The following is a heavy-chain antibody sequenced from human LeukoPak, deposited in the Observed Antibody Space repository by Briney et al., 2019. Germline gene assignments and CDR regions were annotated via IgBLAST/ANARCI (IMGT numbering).Heavy chain of an antibody. Sequence: SETLSLTCTVSGGSISSGGYYWSWIRQHPGKGQEWIGYIYYSGSTYYNPSLKSRVTISVDTSKNQFSLKLSSVTAADTAVYYCARGDDSISFDPWGQGTLVTVSS. CDR2: IYYSGST. V-gene: IGHV4-31*03. J-gene: IGHJ5*02. CDR1: GGSISSGGYY. D-gene: IGHD2/OR15-2a*01. CDR3: ARGDDSISFDP.